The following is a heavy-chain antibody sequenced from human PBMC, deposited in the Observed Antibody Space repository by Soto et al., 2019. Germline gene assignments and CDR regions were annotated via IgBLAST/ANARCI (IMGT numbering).Heavy chain of an antibody. J-gene: IGHJ6*03. CDR3: AKADSNYAGRFSYYYMDV. Sequence: QVQLVQSGTEVKKPGASVKVSCKASGYTFTSYGISGVRQAPGQGPEWVGWISGYNGNTHYAEKFQGKVTMTTDTSTSTAYMELRSLRSDDTAVYYCAKADSNYAGRFSYYYMDVWGNGTLVTVSS. D-gene: IGHD4-4*01. CDR2: ISGYNGNT. CDR1: GYTFTSYG. V-gene: IGHV1-18*01.